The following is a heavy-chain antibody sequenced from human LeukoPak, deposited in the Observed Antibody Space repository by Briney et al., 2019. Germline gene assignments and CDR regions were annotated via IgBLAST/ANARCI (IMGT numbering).Heavy chain of an antibody. CDR1: GYTFTGYY. CDR2: INPNSGGI. CDR3: ARDLGDIVGFDY. V-gene: IGHV1-2*06. J-gene: IGHJ4*02. Sequence: GASVKVSCKASGYTFTGYYMHWVRQAPGQGLEWMGRINPNSGGINYAQKFQGRVTMTRDTSISTAYMELSRLRSDDTAVYYCARDLGDIVGFDYWGQGTLVTVSS. D-gene: IGHD5-12*01.